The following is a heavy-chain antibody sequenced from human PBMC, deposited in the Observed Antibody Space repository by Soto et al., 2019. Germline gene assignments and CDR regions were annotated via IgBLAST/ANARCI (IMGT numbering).Heavy chain of an antibody. V-gene: IGHV1-18*01. CDR3: ATPTPLRGAMITNINFDF. CDR2: ISGYNGDT. D-gene: IGHD3-10*01. CDR1: GYTFTSYG. Sequence: ASVKVSCKASGYTFTSYGISWVRQAPGQGLEWMGWISGYNGDTNYAQKLQGRVTMTTDTSTSTAYMELSGLNSDDTAVYYCATPTPLRGAMITNINFDFWGQGTPVTVSS. J-gene: IGHJ4*02.